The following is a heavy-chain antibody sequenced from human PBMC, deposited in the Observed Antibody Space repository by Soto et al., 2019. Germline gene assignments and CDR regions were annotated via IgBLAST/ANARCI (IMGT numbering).Heavy chain of an antibody. D-gene: IGHD2-2*01. J-gene: IGHJ4*01. CDR1: GFTFSSYW. Sequence: PGGSLRLSCAASGFTFSSYWMHWVRQAPGKGLVWVSRIDSDGGSTSYADSVKGRFTISRDNAKNTLYLQMNSLRTGDTAVYYCARGVVPFDFWGQGTLVTVSS. CDR3: ARGVVPFDF. CDR2: IDSDGGST. V-gene: IGHV3-74*01.